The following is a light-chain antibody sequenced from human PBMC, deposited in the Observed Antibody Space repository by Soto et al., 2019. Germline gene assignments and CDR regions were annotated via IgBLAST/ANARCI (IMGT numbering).Light chain of an antibody. CDR2: EVS. Sequence: QSALTQPPSASGSPGQSVTISCTGTSSDVGGYNYVSWYQQHPGKAPKLMIYEVSKLPSGVPDRFSGSKSGNTASLTVSGLQAEDEADYYCISHAGSNNWNFGTGTKLTVL. J-gene: IGLJ1*01. CDR1: SSDVGGYNY. CDR3: ISHAGSNNWN. V-gene: IGLV2-8*01.